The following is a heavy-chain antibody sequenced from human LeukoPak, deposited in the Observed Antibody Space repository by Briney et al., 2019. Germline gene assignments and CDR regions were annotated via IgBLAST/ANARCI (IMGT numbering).Heavy chain of an antibody. CDR3: ARGRGRNRYCSSTSCYLDPPNWFDP. CDR2: INHSGST. J-gene: IGHJ5*02. CDR1: GGSFSVYY. D-gene: IGHD2-2*01. V-gene: IGHV4-34*01. Sequence: SETLSLTCAVYGGSFSVYYCSWIRQPPGKGLEWIGEINHSGSTNYNPSLKSRVTISVDASKNQFSLKLSSVTAADTAVYYCARGRGRNRYCSSTSCYLDPPNWFDPWGQGTLVTVSS.